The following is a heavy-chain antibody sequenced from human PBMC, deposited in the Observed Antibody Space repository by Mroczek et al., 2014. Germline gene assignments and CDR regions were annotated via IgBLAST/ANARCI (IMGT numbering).Heavy chain of an antibody. J-gene: IGHJ4*02. V-gene: IGHV4-34*01. D-gene: IGHD2-2*01. CDR1: GGSFSGYY. Sequence: QVQLQQWGAGLLKPSETLSLTCAVYGGSFSGYYWSWIRQPPGKGLEWIGEINHSGSTNYNPSLKSRVTISVDTSKNQFSLKLSSVTAADTAVYYCARRRYCSSTSCSYLDYWGQGTLVTVSS. CDR2: INHSGST. CDR3: ARRRYCSSTSCSYLDY.